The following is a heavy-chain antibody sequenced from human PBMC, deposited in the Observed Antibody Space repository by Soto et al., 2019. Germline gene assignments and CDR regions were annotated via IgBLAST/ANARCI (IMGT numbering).Heavy chain of an antibody. CDR3: ARDRGWLGMGDAFDI. D-gene: IGHD3-10*01. J-gene: IGHJ3*02. CDR2: IIPIFGTA. CDR1: GGTFSSYA. Sequence: ASVKVSCKASGGTFSSYAISWVRQAPGQGLEWMGGIIPIFGTANYAQKFQGRVTITADESTSTAYMELSSLRSEDTAVYYCARDRGWLGMGDAFDIWGQGTMVTVSS. V-gene: IGHV1-69*13.